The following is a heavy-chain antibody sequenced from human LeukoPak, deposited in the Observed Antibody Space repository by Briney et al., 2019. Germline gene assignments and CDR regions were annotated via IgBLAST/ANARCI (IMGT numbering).Heavy chain of an antibody. D-gene: IGHD3-10*01. CDR3: AREGPGRGVTGNIDY. J-gene: IGHJ4*02. Sequence: PSETLPLTCTLSCGSISRGGYHCIWIPHHREKGLEGFGYIYYSGRPYYNLSLKSRVTISVGTSKSQFSVKLTSVTAADTAVYYCAREGPGRGVTGNIDYWGQGTLVTVSS. V-gene: IGHV4-31*03. CDR1: CGSISRGGYH. CDR2: IYYSGRP.